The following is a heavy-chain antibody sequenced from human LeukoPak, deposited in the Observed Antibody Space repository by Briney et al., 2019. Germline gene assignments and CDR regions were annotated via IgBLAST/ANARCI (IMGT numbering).Heavy chain of an antibody. Sequence: ASVKVSCKASGYTFTTYAISWVRQAPGQGLEWMRWISVYSGNTNYAQKFEDRVTMTTDTSTSTAYMELRSLRSDDTAVYFCARRSGSYTPYFDYWGPGTLVTVSS. CDR1: GYTFTTYA. D-gene: IGHD1-26*01. CDR2: ISVYSGNT. J-gene: IGHJ4*02. V-gene: IGHV1-18*01. CDR3: ARRSGSYTPYFDY.